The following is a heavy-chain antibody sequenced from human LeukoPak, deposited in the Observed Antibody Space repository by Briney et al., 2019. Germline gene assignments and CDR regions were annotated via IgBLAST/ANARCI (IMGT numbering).Heavy chain of an antibody. CDR1: GFTFSSYS. V-gene: IGHV3-48*01. CDR3: AKGSGDYAADFDY. CDR2: ISSSSSTI. D-gene: IGHD4-17*01. J-gene: IGHJ4*02. Sequence: GGSLRLSCAASGFTFSSYSMNWVRQAPGKGLEWVSYISSSSSTIYYADSVKGRFTISRDNSKNTLYLQMNSLRAEDTAVYYCAKGSGDYAADFDYWGQGTLVTVSS.